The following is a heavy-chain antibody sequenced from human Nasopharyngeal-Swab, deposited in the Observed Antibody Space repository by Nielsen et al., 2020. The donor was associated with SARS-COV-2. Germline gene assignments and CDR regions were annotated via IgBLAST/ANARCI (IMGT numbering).Heavy chain of an antibody. J-gene: IGHJ3*02. CDR2: IYYSGST. V-gene: IGHV4-39*01. D-gene: IGHD3-3*01. Sequence: LETLSLTCTVSGGSISSSSYYWGWIRQPPGKGLEWIGSIYYSGSTYYNPSLKSRVTISVDTSKNQFSLKLSSVTAADTAVYCCARHQEFTIFGVVIRGAFDIWGQGTMVTVSS. CDR3: ARHQEFTIFGVVIRGAFDI. CDR1: GGSISSSSYY.